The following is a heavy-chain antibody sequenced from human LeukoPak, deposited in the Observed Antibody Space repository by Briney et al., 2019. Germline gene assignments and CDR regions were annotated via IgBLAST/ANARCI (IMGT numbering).Heavy chain of an antibody. V-gene: IGHV1-18*01. CDR1: GYSFTYYG. CDR3: ARGTLNAFDI. Sequence: ASVEVSCKASGYSFTYYGLSWVRQAPGQGLEWMGWITAYNGNTNYEQNLQGRVTMTTDTSTSTAYMELRSLRSDDTAMYYCARGTLNAFDIWGQGTMVTVSS. J-gene: IGHJ3*02. CDR2: ITAYNGNT.